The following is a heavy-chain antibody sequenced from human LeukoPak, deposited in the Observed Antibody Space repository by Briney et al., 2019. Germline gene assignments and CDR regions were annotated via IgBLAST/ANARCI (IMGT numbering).Heavy chain of an antibody. CDR1: GFTFSSYA. Sequence: GGSLRLSCAASGFTFSSYAMHWVRQAPGEGLEWVAVISYDGSNKYYADSVKGRFTISRDNSKNTLYLQMNSLRAEDTAVYYCAKDLVRYSGYDYWFDPWGQGTLVTVSS. V-gene: IGHV3-30*04. D-gene: IGHD5-12*01. CDR3: AKDLVRYSGYDYWFDP. CDR2: ISYDGSNK. J-gene: IGHJ5*02.